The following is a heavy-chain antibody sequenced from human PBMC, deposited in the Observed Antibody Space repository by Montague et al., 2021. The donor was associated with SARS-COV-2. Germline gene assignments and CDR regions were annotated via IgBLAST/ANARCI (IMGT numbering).Heavy chain of an antibody. CDR1: GGSFSDYY. Sequence: SETLSLTCAVYGGSFSDYYWTWIRQAPGKGLEWIGEVDHRGSSSYNPSLESRVTMSVDTSKNQFSLRLNSVSAADTAVYYCARAQVTIFGVLIMLPAAGAVDVWGQGTTVTVSS. CDR2: VDHRGSS. CDR3: ARAQVTIFGVLIMLPAAGAVDV. D-gene: IGHD3-3*01. V-gene: IGHV4-34*01. J-gene: IGHJ3*01.